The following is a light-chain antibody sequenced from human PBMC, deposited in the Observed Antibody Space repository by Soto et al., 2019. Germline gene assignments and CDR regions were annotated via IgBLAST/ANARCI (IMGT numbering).Light chain of an antibody. J-gene: IGKJ5*01. Sequence: IQLTQFPSSLSASVGDRVTITCRASQGVSSHLAWHQQKPGKAPKLLIHEVSTLQSGVPSRFSGSGAGTDFTLTISSLQPEVFATYYCHHLNSYPITFGQGTRLEIK. CDR1: QGVSSH. V-gene: IGKV1-9*01. CDR3: HHLNSYPIT. CDR2: EVS.